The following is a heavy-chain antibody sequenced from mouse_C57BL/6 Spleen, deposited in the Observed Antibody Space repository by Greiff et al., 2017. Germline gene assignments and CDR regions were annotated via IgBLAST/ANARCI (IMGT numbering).Heavy chain of an antibody. V-gene: IGHV14-3*01. CDR3: ARSTPYYYGSRGYAIDY. CDR1: GFYITNTY. D-gene: IGHD1-1*01. CDR2: IDPAHGTT. J-gene: IGHJ4*01. Sequence: EVQLQQSVAELVRPWASVTLSCTASGFYITNTYMHWVQQRPEQGLEWIGRIDPAHGTTTYAPKFQGKATITTENSSNTEYLQLSSMTSEDTAIYYCARSTPYYYGSRGYAIDYWGQGTSVTVSS.